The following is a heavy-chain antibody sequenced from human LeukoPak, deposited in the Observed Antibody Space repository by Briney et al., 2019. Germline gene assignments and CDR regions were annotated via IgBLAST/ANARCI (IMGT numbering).Heavy chain of an antibody. D-gene: IGHD3-22*01. Sequence: SVKVSCKASGGTFISYAISWVRQAPGQGLEWMGGIIPIFATANYAQKFQGRVTITADESTSTAYMELSSLRSEDTAVYYYARGPITTRSHFDYWGQGTLVTVSS. CDR2: IIPIFATA. V-gene: IGHV1-69*13. J-gene: IGHJ4*02. CDR1: GGTFISYA. CDR3: ARGPITTRSHFDY.